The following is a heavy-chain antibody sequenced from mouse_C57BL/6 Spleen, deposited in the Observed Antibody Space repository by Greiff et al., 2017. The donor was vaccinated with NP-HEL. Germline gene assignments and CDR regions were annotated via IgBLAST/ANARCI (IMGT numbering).Heavy chain of an antibody. CDR3: TRGAMMASGRYAMDY. CDR1: GFTFSSYA. Sequence: EVKLMESGEGLVKPGGSLKLSCAASGFTFSSYAMSWVRQTPEKRLEWVAYISSGGDYIYYADTVKGRFTISRDNARNTLYLQMSSLKSEDTAMYYCTRGAMMASGRYAMDYWGQGTSVTVSS. CDR2: ISSGGDYI. D-gene: IGHD2-3*01. V-gene: IGHV5-9-1*02. J-gene: IGHJ4*01.